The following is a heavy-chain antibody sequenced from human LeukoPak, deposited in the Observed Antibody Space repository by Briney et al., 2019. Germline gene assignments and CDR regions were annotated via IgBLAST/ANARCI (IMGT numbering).Heavy chain of an antibody. D-gene: IGHD3-3*01. V-gene: IGHV4-30-4*08. CDR2: IYYSGST. CDR1: GGSFSGYY. Sequence: SETLSLTCAVYGGSFSGYYWSWIRQPPGKGLEWIGYIYYSGSTYYNPSLKSRVTISVDTSKNQFSLKLSSVTAADTAVYYCARDITIFGGRFDYWGQGTLVTVSS. CDR3: ARDITIFGGRFDY. J-gene: IGHJ4*02.